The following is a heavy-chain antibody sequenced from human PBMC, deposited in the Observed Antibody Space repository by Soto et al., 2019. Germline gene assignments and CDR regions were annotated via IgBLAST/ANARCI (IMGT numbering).Heavy chain of an antibody. D-gene: IGHD3-3*02. CDR3: ASPKIAFYNWFDP. CDR1: GGSISSSSYY. J-gene: IGHJ5*02. V-gene: IGHV4-39*01. CDR2: IYYSGST. Sequence: PSETLCLTCTVSGGSISSSSYYWGWIRQPPGKGLEWIGSIYYSGSTYYNPSLKSRVTISVDTSKNQFSLKLSSVTAADTAVYYCASPKIAFYNWFDPWGQGTLVTVSS.